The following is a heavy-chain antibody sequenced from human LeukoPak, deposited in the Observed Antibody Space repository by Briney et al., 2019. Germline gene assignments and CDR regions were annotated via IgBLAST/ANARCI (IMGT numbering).Heavy chain of an antibody. CDR1: GFTFSSYA. D-gene: IGHD3-16*01. CDR3: ARAVVMLIDY. V-gene: IGHV3-30-3*01. CDR2: ISYDGSNK. Sequence: GGSLRLSCAASGFTFSSYAMHWVRQAPGKGLEWVAVISYDGSNKYYADSVKGRFTISRVNSKNTLYLQMNSLRAEDTAVYYCARAVVMLIDYWGQGTLVTVSS. J-gene: IGHJ4*02.